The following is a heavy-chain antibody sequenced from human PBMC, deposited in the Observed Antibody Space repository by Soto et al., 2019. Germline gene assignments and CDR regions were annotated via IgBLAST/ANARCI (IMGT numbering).Heavy chain of an antibody. V-gene: IGHV3-21*01. CDR3: ARDRGGDLKAFVI. CDR1: GFTFSSYS. CDR2: ISSSSSYI. Sequence: EVQLVESGGGLVKPGGSLRLSCAASGFTFSSYSMNWVRQAPGKGLEWVSLISSSSSYIYYADSVKGRFTISRDNAKNSLYLQMNSLRAEDTAVYYCARDRGGDLKAFVIWGQGTMVTVSS. J-gene: IGHJ3*02. D-gene: IGHD3-10*01.